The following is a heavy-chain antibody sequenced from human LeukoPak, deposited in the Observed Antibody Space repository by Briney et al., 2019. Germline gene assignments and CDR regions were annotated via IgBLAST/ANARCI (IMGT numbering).Heavy chain of an antibody. CDR2: IKQDGSEK. CDR1: GFTFSSYW. CDR3: ASDREYYYGSGSFDY. V-gene: IGHV3-7*04. Sequence: PGGSLRLSCAASGFTFSSYWMSWVRQAPGKGLEWVANIKQDGSEKYYVDSVKGRFTISRDNAKNSLYLQMNSLRAEDTAVYYCASDREYYYGSGSFDYWGQGTLATVSS. D-gene: IGHD3-10*01. J-gene: IGHJ4*02.